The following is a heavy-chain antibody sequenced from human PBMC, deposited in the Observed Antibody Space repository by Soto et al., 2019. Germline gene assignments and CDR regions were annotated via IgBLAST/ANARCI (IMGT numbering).Heavy chain of an antibody. CDR1: GFTFSSYA. J-gene: IGHJ6*02. CDR3: ARDHYYDSSGYYYEYYYGMDV. D-gene: IGHD3-22*01. CDR2: IPYDGSNK. Sequence: QVQLVESGGGVVQPGRSLRLSCAASGFTFSSYAMHWVRQAPGKGLEWVAVIPYDGSNKYYADSVKGRFTISRDNSKNTLYLQMNSLRAEDTAVYYCARDHYYDSSGYYYEYYYGMDVWGQGTTVTVSS. V-gene: IGHV3-30-3*01.